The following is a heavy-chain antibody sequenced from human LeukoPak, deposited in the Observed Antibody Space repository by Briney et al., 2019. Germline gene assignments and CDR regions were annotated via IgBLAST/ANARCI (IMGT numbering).Heavy chain of an antibody. CDR3: ARGYGDFDY. CDR1: GFTFSSYW. D-gene: IGHD4-17*01. Sequence: PGGSLRLSCAASGFTFSSYWMHWVRQAPGKGLVWVSRINSDGINTSYADSVKGRFTISRDNSKNTLYLQMNSLRAEDTAVYYCARGYGDFDYWGQGTLVTVSS. J-gene: IGHJ4*02. V-gene: IGHV3-74*01. CDR2: INSDGINT.